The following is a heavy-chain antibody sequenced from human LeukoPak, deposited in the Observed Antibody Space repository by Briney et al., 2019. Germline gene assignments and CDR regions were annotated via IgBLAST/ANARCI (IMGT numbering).Heavy chain of an antibody. CDR1: GFTFNNYA. J-gene: IGHJ4*02. Sequence: PGGSLRLSCEVSGFTFNNYAMTWVRQPPGKGLEWVSVISGSGRTTDYADSVKGRFTVSRDNSKNTLYLQMNSLRAEDTAVYYCAKDSRPVVVTARAAGKDDYWGQGTLVTVSS. D-gene: IGHD2-21*02. CDR2: ISGSGRTT. CDR3: AKDSRPVVVTARAAGKDDY. V-gene: IGHV3-23*01.